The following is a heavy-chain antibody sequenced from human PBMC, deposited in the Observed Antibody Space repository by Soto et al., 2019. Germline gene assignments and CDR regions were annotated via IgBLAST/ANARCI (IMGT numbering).Heavy chain of an antibody. V-gene: IGHV3-30*03. CDR2: ISYDGSNK. CDR1: GFTFSSYG. Sequence: QVQLVESGGGVVQPGRSLRLSCAASGFTFSSYGMHWVRQAPGKGLEWVAVISYDGSNKYYADSVKGRFTIYRDNSKNTLYLQMNSLRAEEPDVYYCARSFIDYWGQGTLVTVSS. CDR3: ARSFIDY. J-gene: IGHJ4*02.